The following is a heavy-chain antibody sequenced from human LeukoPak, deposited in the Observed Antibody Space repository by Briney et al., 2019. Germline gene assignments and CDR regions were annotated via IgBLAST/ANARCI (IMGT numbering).Heavy chain of an antibody. V-gene: IGHV4-59*01. CDR1: GGSISSYY. CDR2: IYYSGST. Sequence: SETLSLTCTVSGGSISSYYWSWIRQPPGKGLEWIGYIYYSGSTNYNPSLKSRVTISVDTSKNQFSLKLSSVTAADTAVYYYARLDPGGYYYYYMDVWGKGTTVTVSS. J-gene: IGHJ6*03. D-gene: IGHD3-16*01. CDR3: ARLDPGGYYYYYMDV.